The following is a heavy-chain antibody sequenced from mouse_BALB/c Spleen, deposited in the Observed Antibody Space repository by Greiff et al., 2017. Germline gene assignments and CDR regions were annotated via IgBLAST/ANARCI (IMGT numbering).Heavy chain of an antibody. CDR1: GYTFTDYY. CDR2: IYPGSGNT. D-gene: IGHD2-3*01. Sequence: QVQLQQSGPELVTPGASVTISCKASGYTFTDYYINWVKQKPGQGLEWIGWIYPGSGNTKYNEKFKGKATLTVDTSSSTAYMQLSSLTSEDTAVYFCASKFYDGYGDYYAMDYWGQGTSVTVSS. V-gene: IGHV1-84*02. J-gene: IGHJ4*01. CDR3: ASKFYDGYGDYYAMDY.